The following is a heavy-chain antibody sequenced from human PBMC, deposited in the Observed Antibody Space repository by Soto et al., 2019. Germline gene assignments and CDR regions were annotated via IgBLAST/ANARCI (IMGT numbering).Heavy chain of an antibody. D-gene: IGHD3-10*01. Sequence: QVQLVQSGAEVKKPGASVKVSCKASGYTFTDYYMHWVRQAPGQGLEWMGFINPTGGGTTYAQKLQGRVTLTRYPSTSPVSMQLTRLRSEDTAVYFSARRGRAHPVGYYFEYWGQGPLVTVSS. V-gene: IGHV1-46*04. J-gene: IGHJ4*02. CDR3: ARRGRAHPVGYYFEY. CDR1: GYTFTDYY. CDR2: INPTGGGT.